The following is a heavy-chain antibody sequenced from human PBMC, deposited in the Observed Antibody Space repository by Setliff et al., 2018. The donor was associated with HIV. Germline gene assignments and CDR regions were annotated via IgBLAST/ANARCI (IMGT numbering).Heavy chain of an antibody. D-gene: IGHD3-22*01. Sequence: ASVKVSCKASGGTFRSNAFSWLRQAPGQGLEWMGGIIPIFGTANYAQKFQRRLTITADEVRNTAYVELSSLRSEDTAVYYCARHAGYYDSSGYYYDAFDLWGQGTMVTVSS. J-gene: IGHJ3*01. V-gene: IGHV1-69*13. CDR1: GGTFRSNA. CDR3: ARHAGYYDSSGYYYDAFDL. CDR2: IIPIFGTA.